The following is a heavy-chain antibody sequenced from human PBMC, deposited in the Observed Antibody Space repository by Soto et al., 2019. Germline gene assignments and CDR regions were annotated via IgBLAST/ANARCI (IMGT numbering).Heavy chain of an antibody. Sequence: VSLRLSCAVSGLTFSSSWMSWVRQAPGKGLEWVANIKEDGSEKYSVDSVKGRFTISRDNAEKSLYLQMNSLRVEDTAVYYCARGWAYLDVWGQGTTVTVSS. CDR3: ARGWAYLDV. CDR2: IKEDGSEK. J-gene: IGHJ6*02. V-gene: IGHV3-7*01. D-gene: IGHD2-21*01. CDR1: GLTFSSSW.